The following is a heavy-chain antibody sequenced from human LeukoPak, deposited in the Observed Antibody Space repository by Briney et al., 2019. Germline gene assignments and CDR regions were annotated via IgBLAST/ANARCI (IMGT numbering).Heavy chain of an antibody. CDR1: GFTVSSNY. CDR3: ARSRPWGMNYYYYYGMDV. Sequence: PGGSLRLSCAASGFTVSSNYMTWVRQAPGKGLEWVSLIYSGGITYCADSVKGRFTISRDNSKNTLYLQMNSLRAEDTAVYYCARSRPWGMNYYYYYGMDVWGQGTTVTVSS. J-gene: IGHJ6*02. CDR2: IYSGGIT. V-gene: IGHV3-53*01. D-gene: IGHD2-8*02.